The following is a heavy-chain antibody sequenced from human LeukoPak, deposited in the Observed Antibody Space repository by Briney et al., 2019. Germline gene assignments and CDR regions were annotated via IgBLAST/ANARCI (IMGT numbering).Heavy chain of an antibody. CDR1: GYTFTSYY. J-gene: IGHJ4*02. CDR2: INPSGGST. Sequence: ASVTVSCKASGYTFTSYYMHWVRQAPGQGLEWMGIINPSGGSTSYAQKFQGRVTMTRDTSTSTVYMELSSLRSEDTAVYYCARDPPPHIVVVTAVPELGSYWGQGTLVTVSS. CDR3: ARDPPPHIVVVTAVPELGSY. D-gene: IGHD2-21*02. V-gene: IGHV1-46*01.